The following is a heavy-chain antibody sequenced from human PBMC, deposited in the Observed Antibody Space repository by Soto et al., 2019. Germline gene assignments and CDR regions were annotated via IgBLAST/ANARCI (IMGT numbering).Heavy chain of an antibody. J-gene: IGHJ6*02. CDR2: ISGSGGST. D-gene: IGHD6-13*01. V-gene: IGHV3-23*01. CDR1: GFTFSSYA. CDR3: AKSRVSSSSGMDV. Sequence: EVHLLESGGGLVQPGGSLRLSCAASGFTFSSYAMSWVRQAPGKGLEWVSAISGSGGSTYYADSVKGRFTISRDNSKNTLYLQMNSLRAEDTAVYYCAKSRVSSSSGMDVWGQGTTVTVSS.